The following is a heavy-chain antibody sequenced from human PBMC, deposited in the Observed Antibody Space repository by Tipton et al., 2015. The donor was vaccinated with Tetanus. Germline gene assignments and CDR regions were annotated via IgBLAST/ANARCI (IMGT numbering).Heavy chain of an antibody. CDR2: IYYSGST. CDR3: ARSTGDY. D-gene: IGHD2-2*01. CDR1: GGSISSYY. Sequence: LRLSCTVSGGSISSYYWSWIRQPPGKGLEWIGYIYYSGSTNYNPSLKSRVTISVDTSKNQFSLKLSSVTAADTAVYYCARSTGDYWGQGTLVTVSS. J-gene: IGHJ4*02. V-gene: IGHV4-59*01.